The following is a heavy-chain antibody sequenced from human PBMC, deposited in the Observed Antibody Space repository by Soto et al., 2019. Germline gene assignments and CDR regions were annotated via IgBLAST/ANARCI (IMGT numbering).Heavy chain of an antibody. D-gene: IGHD6-19*01. Sequence: EVQLVESGGGLSQPGGSLRLSCVSSGFTFNYYWMHWVRQAPGKGLVWVSRIQSDGSSPDYVDSVKGRFTISRANAKNTLYLQMNTLRAEDTAVDYCARGADPDYWSQGTLVTVSS. CDR3: ARGADPDY. CDR2: IQSDGSSP. J-gene: IGHJ4*02. CDR1: GFTFNYYW. V-gene: IGHV3-74*01.